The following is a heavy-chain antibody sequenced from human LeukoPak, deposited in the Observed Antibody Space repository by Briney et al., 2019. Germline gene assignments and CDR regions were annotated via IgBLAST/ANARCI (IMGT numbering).Heavy chain of an antibody. CDR3: STDPRLLMY. CDR1: GFSFSDSY. J-gene: IGHJ4*01. V-gene: IGHV3-11*01. CDR2: ISGSGSDT. Sequence: GGSLRLSCVVSGFSFSDSYMTWIRQTPGKGLEWLAYISGSGSDTYYADSVKGRFTISRDNAKNSLYLQMNSLRPEDTALYYCSTDPRLLMYWGHGTLVTVSS. D-gene: IGHD2-8*01.